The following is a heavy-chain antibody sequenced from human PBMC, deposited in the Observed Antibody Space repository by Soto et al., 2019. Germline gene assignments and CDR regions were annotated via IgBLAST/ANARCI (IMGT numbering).Heavy chain of an antibody. CDR2: IYWDEQK. Sequence: QITLKESGPTVVKPTQNLTLTCTLSGLSLTTSGVGVGWIRQPPGEALEWLALIYWDEQKRYSPSLRSRLTITRDTAKKHVVLTMPNMDPVDTATYYCAHRQTAVAGDFDFWGQGTRVSVSS. J-gene: IGHJ4*02. CDR1: GLSLTTSGVG. CDR3: AHRQTAVAGDFDF. V-gene: IGHV2-5*02. D-gene: IGHD6-19*01.